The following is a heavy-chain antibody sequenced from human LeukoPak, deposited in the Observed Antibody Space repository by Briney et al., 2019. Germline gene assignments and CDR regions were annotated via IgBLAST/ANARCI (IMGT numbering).Heavy chain of an antibody. V-gene: IGHV3-30*18. CDR1: GFTFSSYG. J-gene: IGHJ4*02. CDR2: ISNDGSKK. CDR3: AKDRYSYAFEYSDS. Sequence: GGSLRLSCAASGFTFSSYGMHWVRQAPGKGLDWVAVISNDGSKKYYADSVKGRFTISRDNSKNTLSLQVSSLRAEDTAVYYCAKDRYSYAFEYSDSWGQGTLVTVSS. D-gene: IGHD5-18*01.